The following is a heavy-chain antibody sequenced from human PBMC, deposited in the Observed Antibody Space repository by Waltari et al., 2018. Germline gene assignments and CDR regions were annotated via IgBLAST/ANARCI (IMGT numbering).Heavy chain of an antibody. D-gene: IGHD2-15*01. CDR1: GDSMSSNDW. V-gene: IGHV4-4*02. J-gene: IGHJ4*02. Sequence: SGPGLVKPSVTLSLTCTVSGDSMSSNDWWSWVRQPPGKGLEWIGQSHRSGRINYNPSLERRVTISIDTANNQFSLKVTSTTAADTAVYYCARDRGRGLYLDSWGRGTLVTVSP. CDR2: SHRSGRI. CDR3: ARDRGRGLYLDS.